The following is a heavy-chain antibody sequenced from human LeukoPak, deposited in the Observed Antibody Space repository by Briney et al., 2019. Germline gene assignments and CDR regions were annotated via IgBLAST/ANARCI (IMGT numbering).Heavy chain of an antibody. CDR2: ISYDGSNK. CDR3: ARGRASSEGYFDY. J-gene: IGHJ4*02. Sequence: PGRSLRLSCAASGFTFSSYAMHWVRQAPGKGLEWVAVISYDGSNKYYADSVKGRFTISRDNSKNTLHLQMNSLRAEDTAVYYCARGRASSEGYFDYWGQGTLVTVSS. CDR1: GFTFSSYA. D-gene: IGHD2-15*01. V-gene: IGHV3-30*04.